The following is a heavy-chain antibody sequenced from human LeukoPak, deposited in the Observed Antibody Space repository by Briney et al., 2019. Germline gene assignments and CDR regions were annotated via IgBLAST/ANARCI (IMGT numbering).Heavy chain of an antibody. D-gene: IGHD3-3*01. Sequence: SETLSLTCAVYGGSFSGYYWSWIRQPPGKGLEWIGEINHSGSTNYNPSLKSRVTISVDTSKNQFSLKLSSVTVADTAVYYCASSDDFWSGYYEDYWGQGTLVTVSS. CDR2: INHSGST. V-gene: IGHV4-34*01. CDR3: ASSDDFWSGYYEDY. J-gene: IGHJ4*02. CDR1: GGSFSGYY.